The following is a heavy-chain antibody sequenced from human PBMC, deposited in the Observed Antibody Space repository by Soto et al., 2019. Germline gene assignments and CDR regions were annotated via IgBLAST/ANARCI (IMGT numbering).Heavy chain of an antibody. CDR1: GGSICSGGYC. V-gene: IGHV4-30-2*01. Sequence: SATLSLTCAVTGGSICSGGYCWSWIRQPPGKGLEWIGYIYHSGSTYYNPSLKSRVSISVDRSKNQFSLKLSSVTAADTAVYYCARQTGTTDYYYYGMDVWGQGTTVT. CDR2: IYHSGST. J-gene: IGHJ6*02. D-gene: IGHD1-1*01. CDR3: ARQTGTTDYYYYGMDV.